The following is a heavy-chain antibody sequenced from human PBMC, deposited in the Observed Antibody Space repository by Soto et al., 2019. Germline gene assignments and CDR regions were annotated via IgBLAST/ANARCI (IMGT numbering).Heavy chain of an antibody. J-gene: IGHJ3*02. D-gene: IGHD6-19*01. V-gene: IGHV1-2*02. CDR3: AIYSSGWELSDAFDI. Sequence: ASVKVSCKASGYTFTGYYMHWARQAPGQGLEWMGWINPNSGGTNYAQKFQGRVTMTRDTSISTAYMELSRLRSDDTAVYYCAIYSSGWELSDAFDIWGQGTMVTVSS. CDR1: GYTFTGYY. CDR2: INPNSGGT.